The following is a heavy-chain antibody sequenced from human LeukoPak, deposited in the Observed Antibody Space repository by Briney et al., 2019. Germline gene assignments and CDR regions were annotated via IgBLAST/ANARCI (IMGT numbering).Heavy chain of an antibody. Sequence: GGSQRLSSTASGFTGSRKARIWFRQAPGKGLEWVAAISGNGLGTYYADSVKGRFNISRDNSRNTLYLQMNSLRIEDTAFYYCAKDANYLRSSGYLMPIDFKDQGTLVIVSS. CDR3: AKDANYLRSSGYLMPIDF. J-gene: IGHJ4*02. CDR1: GFTGSRKA. CDR2: ISGNGLGT. D-gene: IGHD3-22*01. V-gene: IGHV3-23*01.